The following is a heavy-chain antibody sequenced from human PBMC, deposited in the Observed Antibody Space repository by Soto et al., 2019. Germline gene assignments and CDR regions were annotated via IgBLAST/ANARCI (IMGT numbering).Heavy chain of an antibody. D-gene: IGHD3-9*01. Sequence: SETLSLTCTVSGGSISSGEYYWTWIRQPPGKGLEWIGYISYSGSTHYSPSLKGRLIISVDPSKNQFSLKLTSVTPEDTAVYYCARELTRKKNWFDPWGQGTLVTVSS. CDR3: ARELTRKKNWFDP. CDR1: GGSISSGEYY. J-gene: IGHJ5*02. V-gene: IGHV4-30-4*01. CDR2: ISYSGST.